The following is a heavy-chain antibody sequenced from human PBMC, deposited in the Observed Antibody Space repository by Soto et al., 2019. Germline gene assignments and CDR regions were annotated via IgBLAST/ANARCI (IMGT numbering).Heavy chain of an antibody. CDR3: ARMSIGSYSFEL. CDR1: GFALSAYW. D-gene: IGHD3-10*01. Sequence: EVQLVESGGSLVQPGGSLRLSCTASGFALSAYWMTWVRQTPGKRLEWVAYIRQDGGEKYYVDSVRGRFTISRDNAKNSLYLQTSSVRADDTAVYYCARMSIGSYSFELWGQGTQFTVSS. V-gene: IGHV3-7*05. J-gene: IGHJ4*02. CDR2: IRQDGGEK.